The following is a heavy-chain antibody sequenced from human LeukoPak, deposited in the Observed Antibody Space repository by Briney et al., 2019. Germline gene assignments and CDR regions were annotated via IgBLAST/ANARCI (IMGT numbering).Heavy chain of an antibody. V-gene: IGHV4-39*01. CDR3: ARHEGSTWSIHLNY. D-gene: IGHD6-13*01. CDR1: GASISSSSYY. CDR2: ISYSGTT. Sequence: SSETLSLTCTVSGASISSSSYYWGWLRQPPGKGLEWIGSISYSGTTYYNASLKSRVTISVDTSTNQVSLKLSSVTAADTAVYYCARHEGSTWSIHLNYWGQGILVTVSS. J-gene: IGHJ4*02.